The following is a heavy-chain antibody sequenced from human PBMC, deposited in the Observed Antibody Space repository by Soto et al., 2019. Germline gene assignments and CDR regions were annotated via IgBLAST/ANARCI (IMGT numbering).Heavy chain of an antibody. D-gene: IGHD2-21*01. Sequence: ASVKVSCKASGYTFTSHHINWVRQAPGQGLEWMGIIILRHHSTSYAQKFQDRLSVTRDTSSTTIYMELSSLRSEDTAVYYCARELYSFGAECPYYMDYSGQGTPVTVSS. V-gene: IGHV1-46*01. J-gene: IGHJ4*02. CDR2: IILRHHST. CDR1: GYTFTSHH. CDR3: ARELYSFGAECPYYMDY.